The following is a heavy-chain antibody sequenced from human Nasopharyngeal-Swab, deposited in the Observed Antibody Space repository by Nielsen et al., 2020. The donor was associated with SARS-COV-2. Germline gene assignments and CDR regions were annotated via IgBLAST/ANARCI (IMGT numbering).Heavy chain of an antibody. CDR1: GFTFSSYG. CDR2: ISYDGSNK. Sequence: GESLKISCAAYGFTFSSYGMHWVRQAPGKGLEWVAVISYDGSNKYYADSVKGRFTISRDNSKNTLYLQMNSLRAEDTAVYYCAKDPGGVVIMGWFDPWGQGTLVTVSS. CDR3: AKDPGGVVIMGWFDP. J-gene: IGHJ5*02. D-gene: IGHD3-3*01. V-gene: IGHV3-30*18.